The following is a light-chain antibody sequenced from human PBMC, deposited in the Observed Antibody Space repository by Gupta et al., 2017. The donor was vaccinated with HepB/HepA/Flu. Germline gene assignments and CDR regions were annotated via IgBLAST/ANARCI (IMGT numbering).Light chain of an antibody. Sequence: QAVLIQQSSLSASPGSSARLTCPFRRGINVGSYRIYWYQQKPGRPLQYRLRYMSDSDKQQGAGVPSRCSGSKENSAKAGSLLISGLQSEDEAEYYCMIWLTSAWGCGGGTKLTVL. CDR1: RGINVGSYR. CDR2: YMSDSDK. V-gene: IGLV5-45*02. J-gene: IGLJ3*02. CDR3: MIWLTSAWG.